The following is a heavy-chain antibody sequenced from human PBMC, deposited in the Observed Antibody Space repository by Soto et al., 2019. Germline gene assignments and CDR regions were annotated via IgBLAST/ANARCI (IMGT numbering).Heavy chain of an antibody. Sequence: GSLRLSCAASGFTFSSYGMHWVRQAPGKGLEWVAVISYDGSNKYYADSVKGRFTISRDNSKNTLYLQMNSLRAEDTAVYYCAKTPLGYCSGGSCYGDYWGQGTLVTVSS. D-gene: IGHD2-15*01. CDR1: GFTFSSYG. CDR2: ISYDGSNK. CDR3: AKTPLGYCSGGSCYGDY. J-gene: IGHJ4*02. V-gene: IGHV3-30*18.